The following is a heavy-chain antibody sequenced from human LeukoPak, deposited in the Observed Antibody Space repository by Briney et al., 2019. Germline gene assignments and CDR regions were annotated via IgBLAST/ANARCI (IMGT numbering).Heavy chain of an antibody. J-gene: IGHJ2*01. Sequence: PGGSLRLSCAASGFTFSSYWMHWVRQAPGKGLVWVSRINSDGSSTSYADSVKGRFTISRDNAKNTLYLQMNSLRAEDTAVYYCAKAPRYFDNWYFDLWGRGTLVTVSS. CDR1: GFTFSSYW. CDR2: INSDGSST. CDR3: AKAPRYFDNWYFDL. D-gene: IGHD3-9*01. V-gene: IGHV3-74*01.